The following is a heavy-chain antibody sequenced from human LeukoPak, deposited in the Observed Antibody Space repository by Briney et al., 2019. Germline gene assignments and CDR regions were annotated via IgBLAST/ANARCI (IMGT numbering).Heavy chain of an antibody. CDR3: AREPYDSSGYYPRLDAFDI. Sequence: GGSLRLSCAASGFTFSSYEMNWVRQAPGKGLEWVSYISSSGSTIYYADPVKGRFTISRDNAKNSLYLQMNSLRAEDTAVYYCAREPYDSSGYYPRLDAFDIWGQGTMVTVSS. CDR2: ISSSGSTI. J-gene: IGHJ3*02. V-gene: IGHV3-48*03. CDR1: GFTFSSYE. D-gene: IGHD3-22*01.